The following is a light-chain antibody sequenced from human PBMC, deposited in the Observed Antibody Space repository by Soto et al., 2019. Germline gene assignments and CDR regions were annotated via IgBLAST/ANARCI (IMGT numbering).Light chain of an antibody. Sequence: QSVLTQPPSVSGAPGQRVTISCTGSSSNIGAGYDVHWYQQLPGTAPKLLIYANTNLPSGVPDRFSGSKSGTSASLAITGLQAEDEADYYCQSYDSSVIFGGGTKLTVL. CDR2: ANT. V-gene: IGLV1-40*01. CDR1: SSNIGAGYD. CDR3: QSYDSSVI. J-gene: IGLJ2*01.